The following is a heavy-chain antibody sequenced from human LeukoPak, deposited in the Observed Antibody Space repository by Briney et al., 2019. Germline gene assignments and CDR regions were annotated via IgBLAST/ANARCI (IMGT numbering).Heavy chain of an antibody. CDR3: ARENFRYPSMDV. CDR2: INTDETNT. V-gene: IGHV3-74*01. CDR1: GFTFSSHW. J-gene: IGHJ6*03. D-gene: IGHD2-15*01. Sequence: GGSLRLSCAASGFTFSSHWMHWVRQAPGKGLVWVSRINTDETNTGYADSVKGRFTISRDTAKSSLYLQMNSLRAEDTAVYYCARENFRYPSMDVWGKGTTVTVSS.